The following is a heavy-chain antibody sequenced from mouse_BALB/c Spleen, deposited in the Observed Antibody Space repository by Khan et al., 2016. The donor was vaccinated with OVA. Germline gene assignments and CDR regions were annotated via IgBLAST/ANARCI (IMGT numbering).Heavy chain of an antibody. V-gene: IGHV3-2*02. CDR2: ISYSGST. D-gene: IGHD1-1*01. Sequence: VQLKESGPGLVKPSQSLSLTCTVTGYSITSNYAWSWIRQFPGNKLEWMCYISYSGSTNYNPSLKSRISVTRATSENQFFLQLYAVTTEDTATYYCARQNYYGYALDYWGQGTSVTVSS. CDR3: ARQNYYGYALDY. J-gene: IGHJ4*01. CDR1: GYSITSNYA.